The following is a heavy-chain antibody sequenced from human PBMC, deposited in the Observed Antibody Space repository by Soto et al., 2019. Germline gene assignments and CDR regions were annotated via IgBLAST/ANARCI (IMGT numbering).Heavy chain of an antibody. D-gene: IGHD4-4*01. Sequence: PSETLSLTCVVSGGTISSSNWWSWVRQPSGRGLEWIGEIHHSGSTNYSPSLKSRVTISVDKSKNQFSLKLSSVTAADTAVYHCASLGTTVSARDSWGPGTLVTVSS. V-gene: IGHV4-4*02. CDR2: IHHSGST. CDR3: ASLGTTVSARDS. J-gene: IGHJ4*02. CDR1: GGTISSSNW.